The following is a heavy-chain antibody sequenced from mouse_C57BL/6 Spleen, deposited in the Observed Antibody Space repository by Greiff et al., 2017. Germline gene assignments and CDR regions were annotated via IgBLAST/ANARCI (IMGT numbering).Heavy chain of an antibody. CDR2: IYPRSGNT. Sequence: QVHVKQSGAELARPGASVKLSCKASGYTFTSYGISWVKQRTGQGLEWIGEIYPRSGNTYYNEKFKGKATLTADKSSSTAYMELRSLTSEDSAVYFCAREGYYDYDDGNYYAMDYWGQGTSVTVSS. J-gene: IGHJ4*01. CDR1: GYTFTSYG. V-gene: IGHV1-81*01. CDR3: AREGYYDYDDGNYYAMDY. D-gene: IGHD2-4*01.